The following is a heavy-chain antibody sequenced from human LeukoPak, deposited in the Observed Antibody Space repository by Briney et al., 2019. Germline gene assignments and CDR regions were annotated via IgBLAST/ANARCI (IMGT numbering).Heavy chain of an antibody. Sequence: GGSLRLSCAASGFTFSSYAMSWVRQAPGKGLEWVSAISGSGGSTYYADSVKGRFTISRDNSKNTLYLQMNSLRAEDTAVYYCANLIEAGGTNHWGQGTLVTVSS. CDR3: ANLIEAGGTNH. V-gene: IGHV3-23*01. CDR2: ISGSGGST. J-gene: IGHJ5*02. D-gene: IGHD6-13*01. CDR1: GFTFSSYA.